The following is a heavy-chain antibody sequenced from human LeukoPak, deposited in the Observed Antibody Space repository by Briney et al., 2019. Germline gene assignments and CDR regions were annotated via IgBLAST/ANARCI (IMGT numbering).Heavy chain of an antibody. V-gene: IGHV4-34*01. D-gene: IGHD2-21*02. Sequence: SETLSLTCAVYGGSFSGYYWSWIRQPPGKGLEWIGEINHSGSTNYNPSLKSRVTISVDTSKNQFSLKLSSVTAADTAVYYCAREVYCGGDCYLYCFDYWGQGTLVTVSS. J-gene: IGHJ4*02. CDR2: INHSGST. CDR3: AREVYCGGDCYLYCFDY. CDR1: GGSFSGYY.